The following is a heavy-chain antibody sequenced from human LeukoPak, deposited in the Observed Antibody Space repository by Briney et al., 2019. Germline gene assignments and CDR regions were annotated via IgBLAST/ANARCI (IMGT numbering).Heavy chain of an antibody. D-gene: IGHD1-26*01. V-gene: IGHV3-23*01. CDR1: GFTFSSYS. CDR3: AKDLSTVTRYSGSYPDY. CDR2: IGHTGSIA. J-gene: IGHJ4*02. Sequence: ARSLRLSCAGSGFTFSSYSNNWGRHAPGKGLDRDSYIGHTGSIADYADSVKGRFSISIENSRNTLYLQMNSLRAEDTAVYYCAKDLSTVTRYSGSYPDYWGQGTLVTVSS.